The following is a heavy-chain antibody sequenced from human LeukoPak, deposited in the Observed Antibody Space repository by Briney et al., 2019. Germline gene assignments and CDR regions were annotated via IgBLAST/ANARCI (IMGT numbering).Heavy chain of an antibody. CDR2: ISKSDSTT. CDR1: GFTSSDNF. D-gene: IGHD2-2*01. J-gene: IGHJ3*02. V-gene: IGHV3-11*01. Sequence: GGSLRLSCAASGFTSSDNFMSWIRQAPGKGLEWVSYISKSDSTTYYADTVKGRFTISRDSAKNSVYLYMNSLRAEDTAVYYCARGRGIVVVPAAIWSGPDAFDIWGQGTMVTVSS. CDR3: ARGRGIVVVPAAIWSGPDAFDI.